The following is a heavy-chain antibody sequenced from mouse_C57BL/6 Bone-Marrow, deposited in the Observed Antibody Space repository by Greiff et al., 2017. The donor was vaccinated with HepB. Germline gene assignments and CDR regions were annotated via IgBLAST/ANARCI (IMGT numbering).Heavy chain of an antibody. V-gene: IGHV1-81*01. CDR3: ARKRDYYGSYYFDY. CDR2: IYPRSGNT. Sequence: QVQLQQSGAELARPGASVKLSCKASGYTFTSYGLSWVKQRTGQGLEWIGEIYPRSGNTYYNEKFKGKATLAADKSSSTAYMELRSLTSEDSAVYFCARKRDYYGSYYFDYWGQGTTLTVSS. CDR1: GYTFTSYG. J-gene: IGHJ2*01. D-gene: IGHD1-1*01.